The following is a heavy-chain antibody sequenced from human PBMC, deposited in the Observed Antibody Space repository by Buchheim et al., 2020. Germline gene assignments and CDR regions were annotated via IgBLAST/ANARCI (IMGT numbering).Heavy chain of an antibody. D-gene: IGHD1-20*01. Sequence: VQLLESGGGLVQPGGSLRLSCAASGFTFSSYAMHWVRQAPGKGLEWVAVISYDGSNKYYADSVKGRFTISRDNSKNTLYLQMNSLRAEDTAVYYCARDSLYNWNPYYYGMDVWGQGTT. CDR3: ARDSLYNWNPYYYGMDV. V-gene: IGHV3-30-3*01. J-gene: IGHJ6*02. CDR2: ISYDGSNK. CDR1: GFTFSSYA.